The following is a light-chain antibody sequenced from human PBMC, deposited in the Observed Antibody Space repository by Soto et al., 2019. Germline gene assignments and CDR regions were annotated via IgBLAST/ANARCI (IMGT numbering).Light chain of an antibody. Sequence: DIQMTQSPSSLSASVGDRVTITCRASQGIGNDLGWYQQKPGKAPKRLIYAASTLQSGVPSRFSGSRSGTEFTLPISSVQPEDFATYYWLQHNSYPWTFGQGTKVEIK. V-gene: IGKV1-17*01. CDR2: AAS. J-gene: IGKJ1*01. CDR1: QGIGND. CDR3: LQHNSYPWT.